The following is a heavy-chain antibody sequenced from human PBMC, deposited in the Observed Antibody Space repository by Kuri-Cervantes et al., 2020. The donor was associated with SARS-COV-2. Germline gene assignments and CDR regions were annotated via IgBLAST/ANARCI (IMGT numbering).Heavy chain of an antibody. D-gene: IGHD2-2*01. Sequence: SVKVSCKASGFTFPNSSVQWVRQARGQRPEWIGWIVVGSGHTNYAQKFQERVTITRDMSTSTAYMDLSSLRSEDTAVYYCAAAYPKDCLSTSCPPDFDYWGQGTLVTVSS. CDR2: IVVGSGHT. CDR1: GFTFPNSS. J-gene: IGHJ4*02. V-gene: IGHV1-58*01. CDR3: AAAYPKDCLSTSCPPDFDY.